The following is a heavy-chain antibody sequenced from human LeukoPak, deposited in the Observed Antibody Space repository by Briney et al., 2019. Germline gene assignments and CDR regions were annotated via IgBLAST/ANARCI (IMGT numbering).Heavy chain of an antibody. V-gene: IGHV3-74*01. J-gene: IGHJ6*02. D-gene: IGHD1-14*01. CDR2: NNSDGSSK. CDR3: ATGQGHGMDV. CDR1: GYTYSSYW. Sequence: GGTLRLFYAASGYTYSSYWMHWVRQAPGKGLVWVSRNNSDGSSKSYADSVKDRITISRDNAKNTLYLQMNSLRAEDTAVYYCATGQGHGMDVWGQGTTVTVSS.